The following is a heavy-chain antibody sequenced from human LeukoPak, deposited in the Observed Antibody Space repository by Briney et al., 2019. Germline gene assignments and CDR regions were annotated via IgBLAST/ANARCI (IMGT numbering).Heavy chain of an antibody. D-gene: IGHD6-19*01. CDR1: GYTFTSYY. CDR3: ARAVAVAGLDY. J-gene: IGHJ4*02. V-gene: IGHV1-46*01. Sequence: ASVKVSCKASGYTFTSYYMHWVRQAPGQGLEWMGIINPSGGSTNYAQKFQGRVTMTRDTSTSTVYMELSSLRSEDTAVYYCARAVAVAGLDYWGQGTLVTDSS. CDR2: INPSGGST.